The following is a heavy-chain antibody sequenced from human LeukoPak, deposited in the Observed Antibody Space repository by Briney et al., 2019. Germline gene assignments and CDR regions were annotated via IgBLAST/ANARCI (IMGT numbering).Heavy chain of an antibody. Sequence: ASVKVSCKASGYTFTGYYMHWLRQAPGQGLEWMGWINPNSGGTNYAQKFQGRVTMTRDTSISTAYTELSRLRSDDTAVYYCARGTVNDRGVGLNNWFDPWGQGTLVTVSS. D-gene: IGHD3-10*01. CDR3: ARGTVNDRGVGLNNWFDP. CDR1: GYTFTGYY. J-gene: IGHJ5*02. V-gene: IGHV1-2*02. CDR2: INPNSGGT.